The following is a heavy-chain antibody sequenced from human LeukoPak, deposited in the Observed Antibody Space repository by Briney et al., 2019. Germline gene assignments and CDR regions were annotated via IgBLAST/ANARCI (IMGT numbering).Heavy chain of an antibody. Sequence: ASVKVSCKASGYTFTGYYMHWVRQAPGQGLEWMGWINPNSGGTNYAQKFQGRDTMTRDTSISTAYMELSRLRSDDTAVYYCARVPWFGYGRFDYWGQGTLVTVSS. CDR2: INPNSGGT. D-gene: IGHD3-10*01. V-gene: IGHV1-2*02. CDR3: ARVPWFGYGRFDY. CDR1: GYTFTGYY. J-gene: IGHJ4*02.